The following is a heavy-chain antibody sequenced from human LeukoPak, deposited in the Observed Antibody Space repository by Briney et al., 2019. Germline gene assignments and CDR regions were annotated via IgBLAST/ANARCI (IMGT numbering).Heavy chain of an antibody. CDR2: ISGVGGST. CDR1: GFTFSSYS. J-gene: IGHJ4*02. V-gene: IGHV3-23*01. CDR3: AKTQGYSSGWNFDY. Sequence: PGGSLRLSCAASGFTFSSYSMNWVRQAPGKGLEWVSAISGVGGSTYYADSVKGRFTISRDNSKNTLYLQMNSLRAEDTAVYYCAKTQGYSSGWNFDYWGQGTLVTVSS. D-gene: IGHD6-19*01.